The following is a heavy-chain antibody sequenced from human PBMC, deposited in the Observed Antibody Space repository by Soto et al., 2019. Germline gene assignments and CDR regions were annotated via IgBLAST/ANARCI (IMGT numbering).Heavy chain of an antibody. J-gene: IGHJ6*02. V-gene: IGHV4-34*01. Sequence: NPSETLSLTCAVYGGSFSGYYWSWIRQPPGKGLEWIGEINHSGSTNYNPSLKSRVTISVDTSKNQFSLKLSSVTAADTAVYYCARSKFTRYYYYYGMDVWGQGTTVTVSS. CDR2: INHSGST. CDR1: GGSFSGYY. CDR3: ARSKFTRYYYYYGMDV.